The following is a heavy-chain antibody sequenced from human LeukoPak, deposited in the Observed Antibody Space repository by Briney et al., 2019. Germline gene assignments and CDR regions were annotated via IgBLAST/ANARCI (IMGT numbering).Heavy chain of an antibody. CDR2: INPNSGGT. CDR1: GYTFTGYY. D-gene: IGHD1-26*01. CDR3: ARPNSGSFQTDAFDI. Sequence: VASVKVSCKASGYTFTGYYMHWVRQAPGQGLEWMGWINPNSGGTNYAQKFQGRVTMTWDTSISTAYMELSRLRSDDTAVYYCARPNSGSFQTDAFDIWGQGTMVTVSS. J-gene: IGHJ3*02. V-gene: IGHV1-2*02.